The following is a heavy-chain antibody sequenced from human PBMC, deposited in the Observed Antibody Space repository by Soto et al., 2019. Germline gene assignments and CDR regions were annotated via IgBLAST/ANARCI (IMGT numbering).Heavy chain of an antibody. J-gene: IGHJ6*02. Sequence: QTLTLGGVISGDRVCIRRGAWTCVRPSPSRGLEWLGRTYYRSRWYSDFAVSVRGRIVINADTSKNQFSLQLNSVTPEDTAAYFCARSEEDSDYYYYGLDVWGQGTTVTVSS. CDR2: TYYRSRWYS. D-gene: IGHD2-15*01. CDR3: ARSEEDSDYYYYGLDV. V-gene: IGHV6-1*01. CDR1: GDRVCIRRGA.